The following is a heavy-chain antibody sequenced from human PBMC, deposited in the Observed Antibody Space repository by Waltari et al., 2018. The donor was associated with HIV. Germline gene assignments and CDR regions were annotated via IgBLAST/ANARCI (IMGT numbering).Heavy chain of an antibody. Sequence: ASGGTFKTHAITWVRKAPGHGLEWMGTLIPLLGSSNYANLAQKFHDRLTISADEAANMAYMQLKTLSSEDTAVYYCATSLYGGESEGLGAFDFWGPGTLLMVSS. CDR2: LIPLLGSS. CDR3: ATSLYGGESEGLGAFDF. D-gene: IGHD2-21*01. V-gene: IGHV1-69*11. J-gene: IGHJ4*02. CDR1: GGTFKTHA.